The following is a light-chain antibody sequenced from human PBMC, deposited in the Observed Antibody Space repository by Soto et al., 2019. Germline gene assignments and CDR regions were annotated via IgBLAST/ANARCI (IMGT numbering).Light chain of an antibody. Sequence: ALTQPRSVSGSPGQSVTISCTGTSSDVGTYTYISWYQQHPGKAPKLIIYDVIKRPSGVPDRFSGSKSGNTASLTISGLQAEDEADYYCCSYAGSYTHVFGTGTKVTVL. CDR3: CSYAGSYTHV. CDR1: SSDVGTYTY. CDR2: DVI. J-gene: IGLJ1*01. V-gene: IGLV2-11*01.